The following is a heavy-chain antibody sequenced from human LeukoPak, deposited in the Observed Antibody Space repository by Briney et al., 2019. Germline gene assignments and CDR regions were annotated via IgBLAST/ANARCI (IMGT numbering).Heavy chain of an antibody. CDR3: ARGPPRDYDSSGFYYNY. Sequence: SVTLSLTCAIYGGSFSGYYWSWIRQPPGKGLEWIGDINHSGFTNYNPSLKSRVTISEDTSQNQFSLKLSSVTAADTAVYYCARGPPRDYDSSGFYYNYWGQGTLVTVSS. CDR1: GGSFSGYY. J-gene: IGHJ4*02. CDR2: INHSGFT. D-gene: IGHD3-22*01. V-gene: IGHV4-34*01.